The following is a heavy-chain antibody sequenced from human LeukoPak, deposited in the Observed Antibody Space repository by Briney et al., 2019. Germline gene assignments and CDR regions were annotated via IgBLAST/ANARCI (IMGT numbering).Heavy chain of an antibody. CDR3: GRQSTVTRGWYFDL. Sequence: GESLKISCKGSGYSFTSYWIGWVRQMPGKGLELMGIIYPGDSSTKYSPSFQGHVTISADKSITTAYLQWSSLKASDSAMYYCGRQSTVTRGWYFDLWGLGTLVTVSS. CDR2: IYPGDSST. J-gene: IGHJ2*01. D-gene: IGHD4-17*01. V-gene: IGHV5-51*01. CDR1: GYSFTSYW.